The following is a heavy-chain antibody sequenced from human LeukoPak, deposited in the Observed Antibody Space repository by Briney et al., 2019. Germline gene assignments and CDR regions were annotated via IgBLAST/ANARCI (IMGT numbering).Heavy chain of an antibody. CDR3: ARKGGATTYGYYYYYMDV. Sequence: GGSLRLSCAASGFTFSDFWMHWVRQAPGKGLEWVANIKQDGSEKYYVDSVKGRFTISRDNAKNSLYLQMNSLRAEDTAVYYCARKGGATTYGYYYYYMDVWGKGTTVTISS. D-gene: IGHD1-26*01. CDR1: GFTFSDFW. J-gene: IGHJ6*03. V-gene: IGHV3-7*01. CDR2: IKQDGSEK.